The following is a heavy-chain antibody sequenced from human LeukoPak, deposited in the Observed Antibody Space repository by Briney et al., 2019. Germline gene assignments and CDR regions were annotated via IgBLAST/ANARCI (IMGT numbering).Heavy chain of an antibody. V-gene: IGHV3-7*01. D-gene: IGHD4-17*01. Sequence: GGSLRLSCAASGFTFSSHWMTWVRLAPGKGLEWVAHIKQGGNTKHYVGSVKGRFTIPRDDAQNTLYLQMNSLRDDDTAVYYCVRGPSFGDFVDYLDSWGQGTRVTVSS. J-gene: IGHJ4*02. CDR1: GFTFSSHW. CDR3: VRGPSFGDFVDYLDS. CDR2: IKQGGNTK.